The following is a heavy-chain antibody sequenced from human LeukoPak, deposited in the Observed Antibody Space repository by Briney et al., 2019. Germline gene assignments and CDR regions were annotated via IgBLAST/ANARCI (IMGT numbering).Heavy chain of an antibody. D-gene: IGHD4-17*01. CDR1: VYTFTGYY. CDR2: INPNSGGT. Sequence: GASVKVSCKASVYTFTGYYMHWVRQAPGQGLEWMGWINPNSGGTNYAQKFQGRVTMTRDTSISTAYMEVSGLISDDTAVYYCAGSDADYGDYEGAFDIWGQGTMVTVSS. V-gene: IGHV1-2*02. J-gene: IGHJ3*02. CDR3: AGSDADYGDYEGAFDI.